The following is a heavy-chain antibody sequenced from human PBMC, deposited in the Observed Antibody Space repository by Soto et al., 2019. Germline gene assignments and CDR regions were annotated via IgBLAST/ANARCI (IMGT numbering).Heavy chain of an antibody. CDR3: AGDGRYSSYCGASVV. J-gene: IGHJ3*01. V-gene: IGHV5-51*01. Sequence: GESLKISCKGSGYDFSTYYIGWVRQMPGKGLEWLGLIHPRDSDTRYSPSFQGQVTISVDQSINTAYLQWSSLKASDTATYYCAGDGRYSSYCGASVVGGQGKKVNVSS. D-gene: IGHD6-6*01. CDR2: IHPRDSDT. CDR1: GYDFSTYY.